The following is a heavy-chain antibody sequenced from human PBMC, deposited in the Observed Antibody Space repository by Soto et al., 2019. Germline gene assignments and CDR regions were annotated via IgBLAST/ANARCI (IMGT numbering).Heavy chain of an antibody. CDR2: IYYSGST. Sequence: SETLSLTCTVSGGSISSYYWSWIRQPAGKGLEWIGYIYYSGSTYYNPSLKSRVTISVDTSKNQFSLKLSSVTAADTAVYYCARGRAYDFWSGYFPAMNYYYYYGMDVWGQGTTVTVSS. CDR3: ARGRAYDFWSGYFPAMNYYYYYGMDV. V-gene: IGHV4-59*06. D-gene: IGHD3-3*01. CDR1: GGSISSYY. J-gene: IGHJ6*02.